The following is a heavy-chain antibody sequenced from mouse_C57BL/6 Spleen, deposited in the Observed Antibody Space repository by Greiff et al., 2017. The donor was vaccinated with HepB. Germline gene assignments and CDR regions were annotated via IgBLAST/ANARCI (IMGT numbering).Heavy chain of an antibody. Sequence: QVQLQQPGAELVKPGASVKLSCKASGYTFTSYWMHWVKQRPGQGLEWIGMIHPNSGSTNYNEKFKSKATLTVDKSSSTAYMQLSSLTSEDSAVYYCARGIGYYGSIYYYAMDYWGQGTSVTVSS. D-gene: IGHD1-1*01. V-gene: IGHV1-64*01. CDR2: IHPNSGST. CDR3: ARGIGYYGSIYYYAMDY. CDR1: GYTFTSYW. J-gene: IGHJ4*01.